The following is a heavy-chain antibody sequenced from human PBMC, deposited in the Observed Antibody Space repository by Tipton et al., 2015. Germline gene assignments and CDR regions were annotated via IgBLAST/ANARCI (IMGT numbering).Heavy chain of an antibody. V-gene: IGHV5-51*01. D-gene: IGHD2-8*01. CDR3: ARGFCANGVCFTFPYYFDL. CDR1: GYSFSNYW. Sequence: QLVQSGAEVKKPGESLKISCKGSGYSFSNYWIGWVRQMPGKGLEWMGIIYPGDSHTRYSPSFQGQVTISADKSISTAYLQWSSLKASDTAMYFCARGFCANGVCFTFPYYFDLWGRGTLVTVSS. CDR2: IYPGDSHT. J-gene: IGHJ2*01.